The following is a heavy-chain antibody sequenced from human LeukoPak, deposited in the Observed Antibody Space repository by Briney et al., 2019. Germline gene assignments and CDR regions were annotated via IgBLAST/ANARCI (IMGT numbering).Heavy chain of an antibody. J-gene: IGHJ4*02. CDR1: GFTFSSYA. CDR2: ISGSGDNT. V-gene: IGHV3-23*01. CDR3: AKGSYYDSSGSFYFDY. D-gene: IGHD3-22*01. Sequence: GGSLRLSCAASGFTFSSYAMSWVRKAPGKGLEWVSGISGSGDNTYYADSVKGRFTISRDNSKNTLCVQVNSLGTEDTAAYYCAKGSYYDSSGSFYFDYWGQGTLVTVSS.